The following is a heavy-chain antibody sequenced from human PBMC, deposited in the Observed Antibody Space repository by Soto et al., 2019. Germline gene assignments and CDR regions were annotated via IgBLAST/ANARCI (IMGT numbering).Heavy chain of an antibody. J-gene: IGHJ4*02. CDR1: AFHFGVFG. D-gene: IGHD6-19*01. Sequence: GEPLRLSCAASAFHFGVFGMHWVRQAPGKGLEWLSVLSYEGSEEYYADSVRGRFTISRDNSKNTLFLQMDSLRVDDTGVYYCALTRRSSLLEVAGPGFEYWGQGPLVTVSS. CDR2: LSYEGSEE. V-gene: IGHV3-30*03. CDR3: ALTRRSSLLEVAGPGFEY.